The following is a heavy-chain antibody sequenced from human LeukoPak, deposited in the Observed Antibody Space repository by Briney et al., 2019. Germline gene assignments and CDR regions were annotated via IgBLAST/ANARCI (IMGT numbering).Heavy chain of an antibody. CDR2: ISSSDSNS. CDR1: GFTFRSYE. V-gene: IGHV3-48*03. J-gene: IGHJ5*02. D-gene: IGHD3-22*01. CDR3: ARETRGHYYDSSGPDH. Sequence: GGSLRLSCAASGFTFRSYEMNWVRQAPGKGLEWVSYISSSDSNSHYADSVKGRFTISRDNDKNSLYLQMNSLRVEDMGVYYCARETRGHYYDSSGPDHWGQGTLVTVSS.